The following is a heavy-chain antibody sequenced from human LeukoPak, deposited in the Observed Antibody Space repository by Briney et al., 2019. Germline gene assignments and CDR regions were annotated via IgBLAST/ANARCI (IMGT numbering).Heavy chain of an antibody. CDR3: ARDPEYYSNAFDY. J-gene: IGHJ4*02. CDR2: ISISGSTT. V-gene: IGHV3-48*03. D-gene: IGHD4-11*01. Sequence: GGSLRLSCAASGFTFSGYGMKWVRQAPGKGLQWLSYISISGSTTYYGDSVRGRFTISRDNSKNSLYLQMDSLRAEDTAVYYCARDPEYYSNAFDYWGQGTLVTVSS. CDR1: GFTFSGYG.